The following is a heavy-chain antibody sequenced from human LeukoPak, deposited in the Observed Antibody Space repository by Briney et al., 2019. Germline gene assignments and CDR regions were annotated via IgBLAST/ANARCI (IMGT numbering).Heavy chain of an antibody. CDR3: ASLKSEYSSGAFGWFDP. CDR2: IYYSGST. D-gene: IGHD6-19*01. CDR1: GGSISSSSYY. Sequence: PSETLSLTCTVSGGSISSSSYYWAWIRQPPGKGLEWIGGIYYSGSTYYNPSLKSRVTISVDTSKNQFSLKLNSVTAADTAVYYCASLKSEYSSGAFGWFDPWGQGTLVTVSS. V-gene: IGHV4-39*01. J-gene: IGHJ5*02.